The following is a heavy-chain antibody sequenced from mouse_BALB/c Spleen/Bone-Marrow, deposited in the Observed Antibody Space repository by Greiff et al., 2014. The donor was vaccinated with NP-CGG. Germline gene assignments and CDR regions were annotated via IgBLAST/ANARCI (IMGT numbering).Heavy chain of an antibody. CDR2: ITYSANT. J-gene: IGHJ2*01. D-gene: IGHD4-1*01. CDR1: GNSITRGY. Sequence: EVQRVESGPSLVKPSQTLSLTCSVTGNSITRGYWNWIRKFPGNRLEYMGHITYSANTYYNPSLKSRLSITRDTSKNQYYLQLNSVTTKDTATYYCATGYYFDYWGQGTTLTVSS. V-gene: IGHV3-8*02. CDR3: ATGYYFDY.